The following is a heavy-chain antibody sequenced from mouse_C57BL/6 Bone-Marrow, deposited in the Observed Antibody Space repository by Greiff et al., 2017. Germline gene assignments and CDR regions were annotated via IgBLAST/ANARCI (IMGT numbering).Heavy chain of an antibody. V-gene: IGHV1-59*01. Sequence: QVQLQQPGAELVRPGTSVKLSCKASGYTFTSYWMHWVKQRPGQGLEWIGVIDPSDSYTNYNQKFKGKATLTVDTSSSTAYMQLSSLTSEDSAVYYGAREGWLLPYWYFDVWGTGTTVTVSS. CDR2: IDPSDSYT. CDR1: GYTFTSYW. D-gene: IGHD2-3*01. CDR3: AREGWLLPYWYFDV. J-gene: IGHJ1*03.